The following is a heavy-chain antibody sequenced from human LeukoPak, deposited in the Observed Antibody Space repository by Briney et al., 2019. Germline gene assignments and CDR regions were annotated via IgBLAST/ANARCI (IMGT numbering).Heavy chain of an antibody. J-gene: IGHJ4*02. CDR3: ARGRRVYYRYYFDY. CDR1: GFTFSSYS. V-gene: IGHV3-21*04. Sequence: GGSLRLSCAASGFTFSSYSMNWVRQAPGKGLEWVSSISSSSSYIYYADSVKGRFTISRDNSKNTLYLQMNSLRAEDTAVYYCARGRRVYYRYYFDYWGQGTLVTVSS. D-gene: IGHD3-22*01. CDR2: ISSSSSYI.